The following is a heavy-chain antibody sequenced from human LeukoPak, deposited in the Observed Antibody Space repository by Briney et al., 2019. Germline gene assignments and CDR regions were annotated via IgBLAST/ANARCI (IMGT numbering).Heavy chain of an antibody. Sequence: PSETLSLTCAVYGGSFSGYYWSWIRQPPGKGLEWIGEINHSGSTNYNPSLKSRVTISVDTSKNQFSLKLSSVTAADTAVYYCARGQGVTTSYYYYYYMDVWGKGTTVTVSS. CDR1: GGSFSGYY. D-gene: IGHD4-17*01. J-gene: IGHJ6*03. V-gene: IGHV4-34*01. CDR3: ARGQGVTTSYYYYYYMDV. CDR2: INHSGST.